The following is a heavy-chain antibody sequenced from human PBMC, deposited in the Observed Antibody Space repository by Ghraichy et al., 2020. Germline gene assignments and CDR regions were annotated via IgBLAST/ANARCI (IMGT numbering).Heavy chain of an antibody. CDR3: AKEKGTIYFDY. CDR1: GFIFDEYS. Sequence: GGSLRLSCAASGFIFDEYSMHWVRQLPGKGLEWVALINWHGTATYYADSVRGRFTISRDNSKNSLYLQMNSLRGEDTAVYYCAKEKGTIYFDYWGQGALVTVSS. V-gene: IGHV3-43*01. J-gene: IGHJ4*02. D-gene: IGHD3-3*01. CDR2: INWHGTAT.